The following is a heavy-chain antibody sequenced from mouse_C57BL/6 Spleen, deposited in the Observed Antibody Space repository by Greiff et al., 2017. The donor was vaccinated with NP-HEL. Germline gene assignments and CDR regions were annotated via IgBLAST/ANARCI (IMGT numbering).Heavy chain of an antibody. CDR2: ISSGGDYI. Sequence: EVQRVESGEGLVKPGGSLKLSCAASGFTFSSYAMSWVRQTPEKRLEWVAYISSGGDYIYYADTVKGRFTISRDNARNTLYLQMSSLKSEDTAMYYCTRADYDYDKIWFAYWGQGTLVTVSA. J-gene: IGHJ3*01. CDR3: TRADYDYDKIWFAY. CDR1: GFTFSSYA. V-gene: IGHV5-9-1*02. D-gene: IGHD2-4*01.